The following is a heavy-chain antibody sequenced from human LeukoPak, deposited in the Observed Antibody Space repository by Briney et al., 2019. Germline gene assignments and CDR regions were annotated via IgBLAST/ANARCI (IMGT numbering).Heavy chain of an antibody. J-gene: IGHJ5*02. Sequence: GGSLRLSCAASGFPFSSHAMSWVRQPPGKGLEWVAAISNGKTYYADSVRGRFAISRDDSTDTVYLHMNSLRDEDTALYHCVREAGYCAPVCVKTNWFDPWGQGTLVTVSS. CDR1: GFPFSSHA. CDR3: VREAGYCAPVCVKTNWFDP. D-gene: IGHD2-15*01. CDR2: ISNGKT. V-gene: IGHV3-23*01.